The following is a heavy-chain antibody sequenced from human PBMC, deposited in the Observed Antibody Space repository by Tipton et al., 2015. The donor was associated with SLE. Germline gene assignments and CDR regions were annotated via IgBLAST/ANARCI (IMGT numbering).Heavy chain of an antibody. J-gene: IGHJ3*02. D-gene: IGHD2-15*01. CDR1: GGSFRGYY. V-gene: IGHV4-34*01. Sequence: TLSLTCAVYGGSFRGYYWSWIRQPPGKGLEWIGEINHSGSTNYNPSLKSRVTISVDTSKNQFSLKLSSVTAADTAVYYCARGRYCSGGSCYPGAFDIWGQGTMVTVSS. CDR2: INHSGST. CDR3: ARGRYCSGGSCYPGAFDI.